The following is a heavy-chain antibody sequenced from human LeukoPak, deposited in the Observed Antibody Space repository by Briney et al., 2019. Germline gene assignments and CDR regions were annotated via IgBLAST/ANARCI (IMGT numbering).Heavy chain of an antibody. Sequence: ASVKVSCKASGFTFSSYAMSWVRQAPGKGLEWVSAISGSGGSTYYADSVKGRFTISRDNSKNTLYLQMNSLRAEDTAVYYCAKAVYTYSGSHFVYWGQGTLVTVSS. J-gene: IGHJ4*02. D-gene: IGHD1-26*01. CDR1: GFTFSSYA. V-gene: IGHV3-23*01. CDR3: AKAVYTYSGSHFVY. CDR2: ISGSGGST.